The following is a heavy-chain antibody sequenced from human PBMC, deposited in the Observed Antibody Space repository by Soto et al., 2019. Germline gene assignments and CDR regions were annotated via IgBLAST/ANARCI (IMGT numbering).Heavy chain of an antibody. Sequence: GGSLRLSCAASGFTVTTNYMSWVRQAPGKGLEWVSIIYSGGSTYYADSVKGRFTISRDNSKNTLYLQMNSLRAEDTAVYYCVRLRSTTLGGGDAFAIWGQGTMVTVSS. CDR1: GFTVTTNY. J-gene: IGHJ3*02. CDR3: VRLRSTTLGGGDAFAI. V-gene: IGHV3-66*01. D-gene: IGHD4-17*01. CDR2: IYSGGST.